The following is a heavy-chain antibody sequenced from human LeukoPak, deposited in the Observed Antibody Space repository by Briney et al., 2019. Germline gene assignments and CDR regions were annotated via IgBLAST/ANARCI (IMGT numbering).Heavy chain of an antibody. CDR3: VRRNDILAGYYSTFDY. J-gene: IGHJ4*02. V-gene: IGHV4-39*01. D-gene: IGHD3-9*01. CDR2: RYYSGST. CDR1: GDSISSSTYY. Sequence: SETLSLTCTVSGDSISSSTYYWGWIRQPPGKGLEWLASRYYSGSTYYNPSLKGRATLSVDTSSNQFSLRLSCVTAADTAVYYCVRRNDILAGYYSTFDYWGEGTLATVSS.